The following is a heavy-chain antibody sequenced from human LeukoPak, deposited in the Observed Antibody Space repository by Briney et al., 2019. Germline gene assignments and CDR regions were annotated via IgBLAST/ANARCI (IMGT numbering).Heavy chain of an antibody. Sequence: GGSLRLSCAASGFTFSSFAMSWVRQAPGKGLEWVSAITGSGGTTYYADSVKGRFTISRDNTKNTLFLQMNSLRAEDTAIYYCAKQLAYVPSYGMDVWGQGTTVTVSS. CDR1: GFTFSSFA. J-gene: IGHJ6*02. CDR3: AKQLAYVPSYGMDV. D-gene: IGHD1-1*01. V-gene: IGHV3-23*01. CDR2: ITGSGGTT.